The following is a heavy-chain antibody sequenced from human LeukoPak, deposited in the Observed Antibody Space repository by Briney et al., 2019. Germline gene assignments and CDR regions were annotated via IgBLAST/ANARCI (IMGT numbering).Heavy chain of an antibody. V-gene: IGHV1-24*01. Sequence: ASVKVSCKVSGYTLTELSMNWVRQAPGKGLEWMGGFDPEDGEAIYAQKFQGRVTMTEDTSTDTAYMELSSLRSEDTAVYYCARPPYSGSYFIRYFQHWGQGTLVTVSS. CDR3: ARPPYSGSYFIRYFQH. J-gene: IGHJ1*01. CDR2: FDPEDGEA. CDR1: GYTLTELS. D-gene: IGHD1-26*01.